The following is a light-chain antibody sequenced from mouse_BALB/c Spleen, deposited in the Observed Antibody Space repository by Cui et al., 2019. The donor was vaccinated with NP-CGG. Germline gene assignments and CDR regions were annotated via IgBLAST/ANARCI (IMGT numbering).Light chain of an antibody. J-gene: IGLJ1*01. V-gene: IGLV1*01. CDR3: ALWYSNHWV. CDR1: TGAVTTSNY. Sequence: AGVTQVSALTTSPGETVTLTCRSSTGAVTTSNYANWVQEKPDHLFTGLIGGTNNRAPGVPARFSGSLIGDKAALTITGAQTEDEAIYFCALWYSNHWVFGGGTKLTVL. CDR2: GTN.